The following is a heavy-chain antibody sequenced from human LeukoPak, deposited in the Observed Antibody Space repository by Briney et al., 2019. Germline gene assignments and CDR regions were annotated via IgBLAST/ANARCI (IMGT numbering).Heavy chain of an antibody. CDR2: IRYDGSNK. J-gene: IGHJ4*02. CDR3: AREGSSSWYNDY. D-gene: IGHD6-13*01. CDR1: GFTFSSYG. V-gene: IGHV3-30*02. Sequence: PGGSLRLSCAASGFTFSSYGMHWVRQAPGKGLEWVAFIRYDGSNKYYADSVKGRFTISRDNSKNTLYLQMNSLRAEDTAVYYCAREGSSSWYNDYWGQGTLVTVSS.